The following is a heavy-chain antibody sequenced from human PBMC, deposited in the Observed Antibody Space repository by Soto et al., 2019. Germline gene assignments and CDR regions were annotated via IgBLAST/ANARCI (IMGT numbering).Heavy chain of an antibody. CDR3: ARLGYCSSSSCYIHYYYGMDV. CDR2: ISSSGSTI. V-gene: IGHV3-48*03. D-gene: IGHD2-2*02. J-gene: IGHJ6*02. Sequence: GSLRLPFAAPGFSFSRYEMDCFRPCGGKVLEGVSYISSSGSTIYYADSVKGRFTISRDNAKNSLYLQMNSLRAENTAVYYCARLGYCSSSSCYIHYYYGMDVWGQGTTVTVSS. CDR1: GFSFSRYE.